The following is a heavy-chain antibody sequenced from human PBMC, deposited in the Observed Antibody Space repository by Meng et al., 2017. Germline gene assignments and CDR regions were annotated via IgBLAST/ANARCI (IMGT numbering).Heavy chain of an antibody. CDR1: WFSLSTGGVG. J-gene: IGHJ4*02. CDR3: AHRSSAWAFDS. CDR2: IYWDDDT. V-gene: IGHV2-5*02. D-gene: IGHD7-27*01. Sequence: IPFKESGPTLVKPPRTLTLTCTFYWFSLSTGGVGVGWIRQPPGKAREWLALIYWDDDTRYSPSLKSRLSITKDTSKNQVFLTMTNMDPVDTATYYCAHRSSAWAFDSWGQGTLVTVSS.